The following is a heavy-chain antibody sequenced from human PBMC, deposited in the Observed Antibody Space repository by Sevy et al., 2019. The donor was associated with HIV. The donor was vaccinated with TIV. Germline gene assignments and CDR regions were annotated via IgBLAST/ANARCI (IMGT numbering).Heavy chain of an antibody. D-gene: IGHD2-15*01. J-gene: IGHJ5*02. CDR1: GFSISNNY. Sequence: GGSLRLSCAASGFSISNNYTAWVRQAPGKGLEWVSVMYSGGSPYYADSVKGRFALSRDMSKNTEYLQMKSLRAEDTAVYYCARGYCGGGSCTAFDPWGQGTLVTVSS. V-gene: IGHV3-53*01. CDR2: MYSGGSP. CDR3: ARGYCGGGSCTAFDP.